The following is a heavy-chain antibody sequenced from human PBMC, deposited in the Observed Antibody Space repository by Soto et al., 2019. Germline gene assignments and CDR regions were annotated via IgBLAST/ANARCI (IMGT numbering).Heavy chain of an antibody. J-gene: IGHJ4*02. V-gene: IGHV3-23*01. CDR2: ISASGSST. CDR3: AKDGGGATETLPLSSQGFDY. Sequence: PGGSLRLSCAASGFSLSTYAMTWVRQAPGKGLEWVTGISASGSSTLYADSVKGRFTISRDNFKNTLDLHMNSLRAEDTAIYYCAKDGGGATETLPLSSQGFDYWGQGALVTVSS. CDR1: GFSLSTYA. D-gene: IGHD3-16*01.